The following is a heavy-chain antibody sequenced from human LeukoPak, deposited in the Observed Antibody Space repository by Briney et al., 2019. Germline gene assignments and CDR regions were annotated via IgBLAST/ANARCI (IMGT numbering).Heavy chain of an antibody. V-gene: IGHV1-8*01. Sequence: ASVKVSCKASGYTFTSYDINWVRQATGQGLEWMGWMNPNSGNTGYAQKFQGRVTMTRNTSISTAYMELSSLRSEDTAVYYCARGAVFTIFGVVSSDAFGIWGQGTMVTVSS. CDR2: MNPNSGNT. J-gene: IGHJ3*02. D-gene: IGHD3-3*01. CDR1: GYTFTSYD. CDR3: ARGAVFTIFGVVSSDAFGI.